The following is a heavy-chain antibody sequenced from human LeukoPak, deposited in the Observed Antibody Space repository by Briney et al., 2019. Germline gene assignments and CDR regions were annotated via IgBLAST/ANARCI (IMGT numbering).Heavy chain of an antibody. CDR3: ATASYTATRHLNWFDP. V-gene: IGHV1-18*04. Sequence: ASVKVSCKASGYTFTGYYMHWVRQAPGQGLEWMGWISAYNGNTNYAQKLQGGVTMTTDTSTSTAYMELRSLRSDDTAVYYCATASYTATRHLNWFDPWGQGTLVTVSS. CDR1: GYTFTGYY. CDR2: ISAYNGNT. D-gene: IGHD3-16*02. J-gene: IGHJ5*02.